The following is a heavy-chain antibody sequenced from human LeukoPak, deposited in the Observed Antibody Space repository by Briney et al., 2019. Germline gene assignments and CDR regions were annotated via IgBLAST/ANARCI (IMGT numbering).Heavy chain of an antibody. CDR1: GGTFSSYA. V-gene: IGHV1-69*13. CDR3: ARGARYYYDSSGYRY. Sequence: SVKVSCKASGGTFSSYAISWVRQAPGQGLEWMGGIIPIFGTAIYAQKFQGRVTVTADESTSTAYMELSSLRSEDTAVYYCARGARYYYDSSGYRYWGQGTLVTVSS. D-gene: IGHD3-22*01. CDR2: IIPIFGTA. J-gene: IGHJ4*02.